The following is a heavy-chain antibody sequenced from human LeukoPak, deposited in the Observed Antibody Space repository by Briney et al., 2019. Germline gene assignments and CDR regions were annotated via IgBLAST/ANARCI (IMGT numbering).Heavy chain of an antibody. CDR3: AEIAAAGTLFDY. Sequence: PSETLSLTCTVSGDSISSSSYYWGWIRQPPGKGLEWIGNIYYSGSTYYNPSLRSRLTISLDTSKNQFSLKLSSVTAADTAVYYCAEIAAAGTLFDYWGQGTLVTVSS. D-gene: IGHD6-13*01. CDR1: GDSISSSSYY. V-gene: IGHV4-39*01. J-gene: IGHJ4*02. CDR2: IYYSGST.